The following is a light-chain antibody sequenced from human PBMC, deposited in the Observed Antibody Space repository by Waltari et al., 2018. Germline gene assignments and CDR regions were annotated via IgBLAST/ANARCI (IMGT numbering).Light chain of an antibody. CDR3: QQYSSYSSWT. CDR1: QNINSW. J-gene: IGKJ1*01. CDR2: KAS. V-gene: IGKV1-5*03. Sequence: DIQMTQSPSTLSASVGDRVTITCRASQNINSWLAGYQQRPGKAPRLLLYKASTLQSGVPSRFSGSGSGTEFTLTINSLQTDDFATYYCQQYSSYSSWTFGQGTQV.